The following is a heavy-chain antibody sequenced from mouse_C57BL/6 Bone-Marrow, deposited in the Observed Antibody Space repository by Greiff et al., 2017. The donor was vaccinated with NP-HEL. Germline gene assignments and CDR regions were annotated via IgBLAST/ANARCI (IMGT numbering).Heavy chain of an antibody. CDR1: GYTFTSYW. CDR3: ANYYGSSYRSWFAY. Sequence: QVQLKQPGAELVKPGASVKMSCKASGYTFTSYWITWVKQRPGQGLEWIGDIYPGSGSTNYNEKFKSKATLTVDTSSSTAYMQLSSLTSEDSAVYYCANYYGSSYRSWFAYWGQGTLVTVSA. V-gene: IGHV1-55*01. J-gene: IGHJ3*01. D-gene: IGHD1-1*01. CDR2: IYPGSGST.